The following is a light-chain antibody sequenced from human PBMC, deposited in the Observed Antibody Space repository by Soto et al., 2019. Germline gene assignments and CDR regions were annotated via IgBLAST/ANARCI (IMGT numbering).Light chain of an antibody. CDR1: SSNIGNNA. Sequence: QSVLTQPPSVSEAPRQRVTISCSGSSSNIGNNAVNWYQQLPGKAPKLLIYYDDLLPSGVSDRFSGSKSGTSASLAISGLQSGDEADYYCAAWDDSLGWVFGGGTQLTVL. CDR2: YDD. J-gene: IGLJ3*02. CDR3: AAWDDSLGWV. V-gene: IGLV1-36*01.